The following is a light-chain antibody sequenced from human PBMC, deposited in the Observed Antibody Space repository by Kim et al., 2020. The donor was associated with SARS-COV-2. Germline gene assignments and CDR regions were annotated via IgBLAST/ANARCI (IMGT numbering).Light chain of an antibody. J-gene: IGKJ4*01. CDR2: AAS. V-gene: IGKV1-39*01. Sequence: ASVGDRVTITCRASQSISSYLNWYQQKPGKAPKRLIYAASSLQSGVPSRFSGSGSGTDFTLTISSLQPEDFATYYCQQSYSTRLTFGGGTKVDIK. CDR1: QSISSY. CDR3: QQSYSTRLT.